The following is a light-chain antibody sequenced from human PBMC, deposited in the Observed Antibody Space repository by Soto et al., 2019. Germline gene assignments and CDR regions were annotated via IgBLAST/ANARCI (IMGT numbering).Light chain of an antibody. Sequence: QSALTQPPSAAGSPGQSVTISCTGTSSDISDNKYVSWFQQHPGKAPKVLIYEVNKRASGVPDRFSGSKSGNTASLTVSGLRADDEADYYCNSYVGSNNYVFGTGTKVTVL. CDR1: SSDISDNKY. J-gene: IGLJ1*01. CDR3: NSYVGSNNYV. V-gene: IGLV2-8*01. CDR2: EVN.